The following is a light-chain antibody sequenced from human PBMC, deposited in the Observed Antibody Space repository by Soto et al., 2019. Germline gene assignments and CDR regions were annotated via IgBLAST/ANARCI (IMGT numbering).Light chain of an antibody. CDR1: TSDVGGYDY. CDR3: SSYADTYTWV. CDR2: DVY. V-gene: IGLV2-11*01. J-gene: IGLJ3*02. Sequence: QSALTQPRSVSGSPGQSVTISCTGTTSDVGGYDYVSWYQQHLGEAPKLMFYDVYKRPSGVPDRFSGSKSGNTASLTISGLQPEDEADYYCSSYADTYTWVFGGGTKLTVL.